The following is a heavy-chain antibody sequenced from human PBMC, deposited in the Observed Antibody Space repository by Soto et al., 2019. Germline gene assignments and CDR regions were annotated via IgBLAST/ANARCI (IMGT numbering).Heavy chain of an antibody. Sequence: GGSLRLSCAASGFTFSSYGMHWVRQAPGKGLEWVAVISYDGSNKYYADSVKGRFTISRDNSKNTLYLQMNGLRAEDTAVYYCAKVGVYYYGMDVWGQGTTVTVSS. CDR3: AKVGVYYYGMDV. D-gene: IGHD1-26*01. CDR2: ISYDGSNK. V-gene: IGHV3-30*18. J-gene: IGHJ6*02. CDR1: GFTFSSYG.